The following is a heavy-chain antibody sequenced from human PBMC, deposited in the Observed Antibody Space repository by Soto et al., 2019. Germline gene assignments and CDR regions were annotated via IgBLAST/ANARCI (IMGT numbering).Heavy chain of an antibody. CDR1: GYTFSDYY. CDR3: ARDSPSSIAARPIDY. J-gene: IGHJ4*02. V-gene: IGHV3-11*06. Sequence: QVQLVESGGGLVKPGGYLRLSCAASGYTFSDYYMSWIRQAPGKGLEWVSYISSSSSYTNYADSVKGRFTISRDNAKNSLYLQMNSLRAEDTAVYYCARDSPSSIAARPIDYWGQGTLVTVSS. D-gene: IGHD6-6*01. CDR2: ISSSSSYT.